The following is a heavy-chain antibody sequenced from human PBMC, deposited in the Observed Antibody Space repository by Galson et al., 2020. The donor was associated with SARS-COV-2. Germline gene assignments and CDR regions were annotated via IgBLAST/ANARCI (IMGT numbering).Heavy chain of an antibody. Sequence: GGSLRLSCSASGFTLSTYSLSWVRQAPGKGLEWVSYISSGSSTIYYAGSVKGRFTISRDNAKNSLYLQMNSLRDEDSAIYYCARDTYESSAYFYYYFDFWGQGTPVTVSS. CDR1: GFTLSTYS. V-gene: IGHV3-48*02. D-gene: IGHD3-22*01. CDR3: ARDTYESSAYFYYYFDF. J-gene: IGHJ4*02. CDR2: ISSGSSTI.